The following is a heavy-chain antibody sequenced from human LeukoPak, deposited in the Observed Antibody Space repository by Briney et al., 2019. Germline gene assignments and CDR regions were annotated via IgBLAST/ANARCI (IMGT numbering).Heavy chain of an antibody. D-gene: IGHD1-7*01. V-gene: IGHV3-21*01. CDR3: ARYNWNYAGIDY. J-gene: IGHJ4*02. Sequence: GGSLRLSCAASGFTFSSYSMNWVRQAPGKGLEWVSSISSSSSYIYYADSVKGRFTISRDNAKNSLYLQMSSLRAEDTAVYYCARYNWNYAGIDYWGQGTLVTVSS. CDR1: GFTFSSYS. CDR2: ISSSSSYI.